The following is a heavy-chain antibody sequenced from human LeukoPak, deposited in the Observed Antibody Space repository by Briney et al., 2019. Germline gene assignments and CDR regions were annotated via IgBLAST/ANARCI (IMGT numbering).Heavy chain of an antibody. D-gene: IGHD6-19*01. CDR2: VNTNTGNP. V-gene: IGHV7-4-1*02. CDR1: GYTFTSYA. CDR3: ARAESSGWYGGDYYYYYGMDV. Sequence: GASVKVSCKASGYTFTSYAMNWVRQAPGQGLEWMGWVNTNTGNPTYAQGFTGRLVFSLDTSVSTAYLQISSLKAEDTAVYYCARAESSGWYGGDYYYYYGMDVWGQGTTVTVSS. J-gene: IGHJ6*02.